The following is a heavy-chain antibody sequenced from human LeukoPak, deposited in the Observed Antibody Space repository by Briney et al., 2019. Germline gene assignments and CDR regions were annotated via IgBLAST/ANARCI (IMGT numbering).Heavy chain of an antibody. CDR3: ARSYCGGDCNFDF. V-gene: IGHV5-51*01. D-gene: IGHD2-21*02. J-gene: IGHJ4*02. Sequence: GESVKISCKVSGYRLSNYWIGWVRQMPGKGLEWMGSIYLGDSDTRYSPSSQGQVTISADKSISAAYLQWSSLKASDSAMYYCARSYCGGDCNFDFWGQGTLVTVSS. CDR2: IYLGDSDT. CDR1: GYRLSNYW.